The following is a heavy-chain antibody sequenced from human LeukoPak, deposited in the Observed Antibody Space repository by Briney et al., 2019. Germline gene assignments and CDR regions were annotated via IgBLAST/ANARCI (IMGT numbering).Heavy chain of an antibody. CDR3: AQSSGGVYYYMDV. J-gene: IGHJ6*03. V-gene: IGHV1-2*02. CDR2: INPNSGGT. D-gene: IGHD6-19*01. CDR1: GYTFTGYY. Sequence: GASVTVSCKASGYTFTGYYMHWVRQAPGQGLEWMGWINPNSGGTNYTQKFQGRGTMTRDTSISTAYLELSRLRSHDTAVYYCAQSSGGVYYYMDVWGKGTTVTVSS.